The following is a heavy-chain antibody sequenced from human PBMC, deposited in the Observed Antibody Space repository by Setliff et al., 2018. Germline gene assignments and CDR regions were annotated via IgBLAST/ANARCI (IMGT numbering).Heavy chain of an antibody. D-gene: IGHD6-13*01. CDR1: GYSFSDSA. J-gene: IGHJ4*02. Sequence: ASVKVSCKASGYSFSDSAVSWVRQAPGQGLEWMGIINPGGVTSSSTQKFEGRVTMTRDTSTSTVYMELNSLTSDDTAVYYCARAGLAAAGRKGVFDHWGQGTLVTVSS. CDR3: ARAGLAAAGRKGVFDH. V-gene: IGHV1-46*01. CDR2: INPGGVTS.